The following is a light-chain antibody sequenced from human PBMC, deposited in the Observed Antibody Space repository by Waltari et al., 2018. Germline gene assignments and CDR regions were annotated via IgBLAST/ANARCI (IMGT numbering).Light chain of an antibody. V-gene: IGKV1-5*03. J-gene: IGKJ4*01. CDR2: RAS. CDR1: QSIIVW. CDR3: QQYNSFSTT. Sequence: DIQMTQSPSTLSASVGARVTITGRASQSIIVWLAWYQQKPGRAPKLLIFRASSLESGVPSRFSGSGSGTEFTITISSLQPDDFATYYCQQYNSFSTTFGGGTKVESK.